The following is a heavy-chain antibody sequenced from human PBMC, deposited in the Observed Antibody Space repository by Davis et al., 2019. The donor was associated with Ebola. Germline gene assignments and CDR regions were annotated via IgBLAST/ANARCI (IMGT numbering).Heavy chain of an antibody. D-gene: IGHD3-10*01. J-gene: IGHJ6*02. CDR1: GFTFSSYS. V-gene: IGHV3-21*01. CDR2: ISSSSSYI. Sequence: GESLKISCAASGFTFSSYSMNWVRQAPGKGLEWVSSISSSSSYIYYADPVKGRFTISRDNAKNSLYLQMNSLRAEDTAVYYCAREHPMVQGGIYRYYYGMDVWGQGTTVTVSS. CDR3: AREHPMVQGGIYRYYYGMDV.